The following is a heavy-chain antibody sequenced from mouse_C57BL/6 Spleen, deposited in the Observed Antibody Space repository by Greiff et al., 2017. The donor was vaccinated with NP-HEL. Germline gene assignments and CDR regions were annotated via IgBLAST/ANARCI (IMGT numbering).Heavy chain of an antibody. Sequence: DVKLQESGAELVRPGSSVKMSCKPSGYTFTSYGINWVKQRPGQGLEWIGYIYIGNGYTEYNEKFKGKATLTSDTSSSTAYMQLRSLTSEDSAIYFCARTYYGSSLYAMDYWGQGTSVTVSS. D-gene: IGHD1-1*01. V-gene: IGHV1-58*01. CDR2: IYIGNGYT. CDR1: GYTFTSYG. J-gene: IGHJ4*01. CDR3: ARTYYGSSLYAMDY.